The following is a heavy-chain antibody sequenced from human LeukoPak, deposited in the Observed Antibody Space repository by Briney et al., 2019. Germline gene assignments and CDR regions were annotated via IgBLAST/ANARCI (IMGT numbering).Heavy chain of an antibody. CDR3: ARGESITIFGVVQTSWAFDI. J-gene: IGHJ3*02. V-gene: IGHV3-53*01. Sequence: PGGSLRLSCAAFGFTVSSNYMSWVRQAPGKGLEWVSVIYSGGSTYYADSVKGRFTISRDNSKNTLYLQMNSLRAEDTAVYYCARGESITIFGVVQTSWAFDIWGQGTMVTASS. CDR2: IYSGGST. CDR1: GFTVSSNY. D-gene: IGHD3-3*01.